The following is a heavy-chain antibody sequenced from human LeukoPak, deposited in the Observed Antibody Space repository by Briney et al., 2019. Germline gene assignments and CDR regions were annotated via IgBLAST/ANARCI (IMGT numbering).Heavy chain of an antibody. V-gene: IGHV3-21*01. CDR2: ISSSSSYI. D-gene: IGHD3-22*01. CDR3: ARGGAYYDSSGYYSDY. CDR1: GFTFSSYS. Sequence: GGSLRLSCAASGFTFSSYSMNWVRQAPGKGLEWVSSISSSSSYIYYADSVKGRFTISRDNAKNSLYLQMNSLRAEDTAVYCCARGGAYYDSSGYYSDYWGQGTLVTVSS. J-gene: IGHJ4*02.